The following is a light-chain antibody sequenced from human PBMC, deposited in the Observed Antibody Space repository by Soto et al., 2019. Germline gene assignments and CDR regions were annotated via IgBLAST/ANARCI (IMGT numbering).Light chain of an antibody. CDR1: SSNIGAGYD. Sequence: QYVLTQPPSVSGAPGQRVTISCTGSSSNIGAGYDVHWYQQLPGGAPRLLIYANSNRPSGVPDRFSGSRSGTSASLAITGLQAEDEADYSCQSYDSSLSGFYVFGTGTKVTVL. CDR2: ANS. V-gene: IGLV1-40*01. CDR3: QSYDSSLSGFYV. J-gene: IGLJ1*01.